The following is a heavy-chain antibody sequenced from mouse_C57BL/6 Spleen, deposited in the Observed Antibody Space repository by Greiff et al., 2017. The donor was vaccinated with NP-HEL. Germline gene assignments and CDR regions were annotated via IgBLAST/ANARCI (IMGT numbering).Heavy chain of an antibody. CDR2: IDPETGGT. V-gene: IGHV1-15*01. CDR1: GYTFTDYE. Sequence: QVQLQQSGAELVRPGASVTLSCKASGYTFTDYEMHWVKQTPVHGLEWIGAIDPETGGTAYNQKFKGKAILTADKSSSTAYMELRSLTSEDSAVYYCTVDWAGAYWGQGTLVTVSA. CDR3: TVDWAGAY. D-gene: IGHD4-1*01. J-gene: IGHJ3*01.